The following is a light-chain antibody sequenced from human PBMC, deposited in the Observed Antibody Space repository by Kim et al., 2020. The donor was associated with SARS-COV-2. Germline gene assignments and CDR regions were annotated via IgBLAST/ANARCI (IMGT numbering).Light chain of an antibody. CDR2: STS. Sequence: QAVVTQEPSLTVSPGGTVTITCASSTGAVTSGYYPNWFQQKPGQAPRALIYSTSNKHFWTPARFSGSLLGGKAALTLSGVQPEDEAEYYCLLYYGGAGVFGGGTKLTVL. CDR1: TGAVTSGYY. V-gene: IGLV7-43*01. CDR3: LLYYGGAGV. J-gene: IGLJ3*02.